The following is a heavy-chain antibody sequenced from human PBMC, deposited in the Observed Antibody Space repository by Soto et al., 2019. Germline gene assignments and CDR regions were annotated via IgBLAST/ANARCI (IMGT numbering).Heavy chain of an antibody. CDR1: GYSFTSYW. D-gene: IGHD3-16*01. Sequence: PXESLKISWKGSGYSFTSYWIGLVRQMPGKGLEWMGIIYPGDSDTRYSPSFQGQVTISADKSISTAYLQWSSLKASDTAMYYCASRYEEDAFDIWGQGTMVTVSS. V-gene: IGHV5-51*01. CDR2: IYPGDSDT. CDR3: ASRYEEDAFDI. J-gene: IGHJ3*02.